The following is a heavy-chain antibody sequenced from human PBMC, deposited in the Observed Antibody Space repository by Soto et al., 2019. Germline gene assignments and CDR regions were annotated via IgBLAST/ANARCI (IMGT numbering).Heavy chain of an antibody. D-gene: IGHD2-2*01. Sequence: PSETLSLTCTVSGGSINSGGYYWSWIRQHPGKGLEWIGSIYDRGTTYCNPSLKSRITISIHTSKNQFSLKLRSVTAADTAVYYCARGRTHYAPWGQGXLVTVYS. CDR3: ARGRTHYAP. CDR2: IYDRGTT. J-gene: IGHJ5*02. V-gene: IGHV4-31*03. CDR1: GGSINSGGYY.